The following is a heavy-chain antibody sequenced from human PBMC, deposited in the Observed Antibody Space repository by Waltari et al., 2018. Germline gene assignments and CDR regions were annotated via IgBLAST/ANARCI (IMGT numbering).Heavy chain of an antibody. CDR3: AKKNGAVAGTLDY. CDR2: IRYDGSNK. V-gene: IGHV3-30*02. Sequence: QVQLVESGGGVVQPGGSLRLSCAASGFTFSSYGMHRVRPAPGTGLEWVAFIRYDGSNKYYADSVKGRFTISRDNSKNTLYLQMNSLRAEDTAVYYCAKKNGAVAGTLDYWGQGTLVTVSS. CDR1: GFTFSSYG. D-gene: IGHD6-19*01. J-gene: IGHJ4*02.